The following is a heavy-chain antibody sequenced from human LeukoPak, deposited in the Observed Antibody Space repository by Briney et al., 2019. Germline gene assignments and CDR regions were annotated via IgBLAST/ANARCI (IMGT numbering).Heavy chain of an antibody. D-gene: IGHD2-2*02. J-gene: IGHJ6*03. Sequence: SVKVSCKASGGTFSSYAISWVRQAPGHGLEWMGRIIPIFGTANYAQKFQGRVTITTDESTSTDYMEVSSLRSEDTAVYYCARGGAIGGYYMDVWGKGTTVTVSS. CDR3: ARGGAIGGYYMDV. CDR2: IIPIFGTA. CDR1: GGTFSSYA. V-gene: IGHV1-69*05.